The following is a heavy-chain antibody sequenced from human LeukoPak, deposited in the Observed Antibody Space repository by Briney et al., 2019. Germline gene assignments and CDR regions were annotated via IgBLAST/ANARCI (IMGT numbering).Heavy chain of an antibody. CDR3: ARAPRYGDYSDAFDI. Sequence: SETLSLTCTVSGGSFTGTDYFWGWIRQPPGKGLEWIGNVYYDGTTYYSPSPRSRVSISLDTSQNQFSLKLTSVTAADTAVFFCARAPRYGDYSDAFDIWGQGTMVTASS. J-gene: IGHJ3*02. V-gene: IGHV4-39*07. D-gene: IGHD4-17*01. CDR2: VYYDGTT. CDR1: GGSFTGTDYF.